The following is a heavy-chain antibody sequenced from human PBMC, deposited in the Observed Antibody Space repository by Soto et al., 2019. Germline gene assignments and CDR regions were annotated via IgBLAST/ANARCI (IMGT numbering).Heavy chain of an antibody. J-gene: IGHJ5*02. Sequence: ESGGGLVKPGGSLRLSCAASGFTFRSFTMNWVRQAPGKGLEWVSTISSNSAYIYYTDALRGRFTISRDNAKNSLHLQMNGLRAEDTAVYYYTRDASRDSSARGWFDPWGPGTLVTVSS. D-gene: IGHD6-13*01. V-gene: IGHV3-21*01. CDR2: ISSNSAYI. CDR1: GFTFRSFT. CDR3: TRDASRDSSARGWFDP.